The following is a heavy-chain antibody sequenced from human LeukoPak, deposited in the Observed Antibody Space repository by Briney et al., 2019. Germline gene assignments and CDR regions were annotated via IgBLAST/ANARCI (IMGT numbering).Heavy chain of an antibody. D-gene: IGHD6-19*01. J-gene: IGHJ4*02. Sequence: PSETLSLTCTVSGGSISSSSYYWGWIRQPPGTGLEWIGSIYYSGSTYYNPSLKSRVTISVDTSKNQFSLKLSSVTAADTAVYYCAARGYSSGWYYFDYWGQGTLVTVSS. CDR1: GGSISSSSYY. CDR3: AARGYSSGWYYFDY. V-gene: IGHV4-39*01. CDR2: IYYSGST.